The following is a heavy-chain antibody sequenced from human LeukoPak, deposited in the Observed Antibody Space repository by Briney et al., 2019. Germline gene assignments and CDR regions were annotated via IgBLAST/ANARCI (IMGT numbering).Heavy chain of an antibody. D-gene: IGHD6-19*01. CDR3: ASAAAVAADYYMDV. CDR1: GGSISSSSYY. V-gene: IGHV4-39*07. CDR2: IYYSGST. J-gene: IGHJ6*03. Sequence: PSETLSLTCTVSGGSISSSSYYWGCIRQPPGKGLEWIGSIYYSGSTYYNPSLKSRVTISVDTSKNQFSLKLSSVTAADTAVYYCASAAAVAADYYMDVWGKGTTVTVSS.